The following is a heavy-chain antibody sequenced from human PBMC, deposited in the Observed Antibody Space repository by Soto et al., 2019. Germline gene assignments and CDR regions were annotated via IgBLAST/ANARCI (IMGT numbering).Heavy chain of an antibody. J-gene: IGHJ4*02. CDR2: ISDTATST. V-gene: IGHV3-23*01. CDR1: GFTFSSYA. CDR3: ARGQNNPSY. Sequence: EVQLLESGGGLVQPGGSLRLSCAASGFTFSSYAMSWVRQAPGKGLEWVSAISDTATSTNYADSVKGRFTISRDNTKNSLYLQMNSLRVDDSAVYYCARGQNNPSYWGQGTLVAVSS.